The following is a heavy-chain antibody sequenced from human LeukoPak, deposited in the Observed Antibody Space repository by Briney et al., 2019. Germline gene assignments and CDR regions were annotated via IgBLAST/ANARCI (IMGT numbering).Heavy chain of an antibody. J-gene: IGHJ5*02. Sequence: GGSLRLSCAASGFTFSSYGMLWVRQAPGKGLEWVAFIRYDGSNKYYADSVKGRFTISRDNSKNTLYLQMNSLRAEDTAVYYCAKEGCSGGSCYNWFDPWGQGTLVTVSS. D-gene: IGHD2-15*01. CDR2: IRYDGSNK. CDR1: GFTFSSYG. V-gene: IGHV3-30*02. CDR3: AKEGCSGGSCYNWFDP.